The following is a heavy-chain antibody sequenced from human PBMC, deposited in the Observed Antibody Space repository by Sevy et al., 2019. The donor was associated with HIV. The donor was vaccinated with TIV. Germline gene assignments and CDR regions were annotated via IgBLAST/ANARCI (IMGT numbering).Heavy chain of an antibody. V-gene: IGHV3-23*01. CDR1: GFNVIKYG. J-gene: IGHJ6*02. Sequence: GGSLRLSCAASGFNVIKYGMSWVRQAPGKGLEWVSVISGSGDTTNYADSVKGRFVISRDNSKNTMYLQLNSLRAEDTAVYYCAKDIRVALVVPSPGYGMDVWGHGTSVTVSS. CDR2: ISGSGDTT. CDR3: AKDIRVALVVPSPGYGMDV. D-gene: IGHD2-15*01.